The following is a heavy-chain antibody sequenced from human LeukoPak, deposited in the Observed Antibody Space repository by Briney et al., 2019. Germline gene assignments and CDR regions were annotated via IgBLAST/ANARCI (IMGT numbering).Heavy chain of an antibody. D-gene: IGHD2-15*01. CDR1: GFSFSDYY. CDR3: ATIHSRPY. V-gene: IGHV3-11*01. CDR2: IRSGSTTI. Sequence: GGSLRLSCEASGFSFSDYYMTWIRQPPGKGLEWIAYIRSGSTTIYYADSVKGRFTISRDDAKNSLFLQMNGLRAEDTAVYYCATIHSRPYWGQGTLVTVSS. J-gene: IGHJ4*02.